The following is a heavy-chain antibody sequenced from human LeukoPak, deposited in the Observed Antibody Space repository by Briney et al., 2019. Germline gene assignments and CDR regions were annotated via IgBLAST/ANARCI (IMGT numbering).Heavy chain of an antibody. J-gene: IGHJ4*02. D-gene: IGHD3-10*01. CDR3: ARDLGTYYYDFDY. V-gene: IGHV1-2*02. Sequence: ASVTVSRTASVYTFTGYYMHWVRQAPGQGLEWMGWINPNSGGTNYAQKFQGRVTMTRDTSISTAYMELSRLRSDDTAVYYCARDLGTYYYDFDYWGQGTLVTVSS. CDR2: INPNSGGT. CDR1: VYTFTGYY.